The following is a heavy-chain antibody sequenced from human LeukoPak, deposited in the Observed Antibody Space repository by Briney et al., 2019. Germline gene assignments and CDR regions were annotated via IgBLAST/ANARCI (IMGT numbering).Heavy chain of an antibody. CDR2: IWYDGSNQ. Sequence: GGSLRLSCAASGFTFSSYGMHWVRQAPGKGLEWVAVIWYDGSNQDYADSVKGRFTIFRDNTKNTLYLQMNSLRAEGTAVYYCARGRGIAVAGTDYWGQGTLVTVSS. CDR1: GFTFSSYG. D-gene: IGHD6-19*01. V-gene: IGHV3-33*01. J-gene: IGHJ4*02. CDR3: ARGRGIAVAGTDY.